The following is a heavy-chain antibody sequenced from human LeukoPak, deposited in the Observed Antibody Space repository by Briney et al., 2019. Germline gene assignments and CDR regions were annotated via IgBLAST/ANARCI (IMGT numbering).Heavy chain of an antibody. J-gene: IGHJ4*02. Sequence: GGSLRLSCAVSGFTFSSYEMNWVRQAPGKGLEWVSYISSSGSTIYYADSVKGRFTISRDNAKNSLYLQMNSLRAEDTAVYYCARDDPYYEILTGYYRGYYFDYWGQGTLVTVSS. V-gene: IGHV3-48*03. CDR3: ARDDPYYEILTGYYRGYYFDY. D-gene: IGHD3-9*01. CDR2: ISSSGSTI. CDR1: GFTFSSYE.